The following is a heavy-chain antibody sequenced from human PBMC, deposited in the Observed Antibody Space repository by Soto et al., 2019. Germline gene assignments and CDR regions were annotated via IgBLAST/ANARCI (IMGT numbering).Heavy chain of an antibody. CDR1: GYSFTSYW. J-gene: IGHJ5*02. V-gene: IGHV5-10-1*01. Sequence: GESLKISCKGSGYSFTSYWISWVRQMPGKGLERMGRIDPSDSYTNYSPSFQGHVTISADKSISTAYLQWSSLKASDTAMYYCARLSYYGSGSPDGYWFDPWGQGTLVTVSS. D-gene: IGHD3-10*01. CDR3: ARLSYYGSGSPDGYWFDP. CDR2: IDPSDSYT.